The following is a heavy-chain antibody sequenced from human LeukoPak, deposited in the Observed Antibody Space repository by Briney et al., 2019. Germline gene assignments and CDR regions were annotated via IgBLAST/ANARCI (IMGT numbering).Heavy chain of an antibody. CDR3: ARAVWAYYYDSSGRGAFDI. D-gene: IGHD3-22*01. Sequence: RASVKVSCKASGYTFTSYYMHWVRQAPGQGLEWMGIINPSGGSTSYAQKFQGRVTMTRDMSTSTVYMELSSLRSEDTAVYYCARAVWAYYYDSSGRGAFDIWGQGTMVTVSS. CDR2: INPSGGST. CDR1: GYTFTSYY. J-gene: IGHJ3*02. V-gene: IGHV1-46*01.